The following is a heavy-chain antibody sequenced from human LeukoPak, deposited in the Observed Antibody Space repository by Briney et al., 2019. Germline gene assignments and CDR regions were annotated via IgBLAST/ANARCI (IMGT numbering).Heavy chain of an antibody. CDR3: AGNRVVIISNYLAFDI. CDR2: IYSGGST. J-gene: IGHJ3*02. Sequence: GGFLRLSCAASGFTVSSNYMSWVRQAPGKGLEWVSVIYSGGSTYYADSVKGRFTISRDNSKNTLYLQMNSLRAEDTAVYYCAGNRVVIISNYLAFDIWGQGTMVTVSS. D-gene: IGHD3-3*01. V-gene: IGHV3-53*01. CDR1: GFTVSSNY.